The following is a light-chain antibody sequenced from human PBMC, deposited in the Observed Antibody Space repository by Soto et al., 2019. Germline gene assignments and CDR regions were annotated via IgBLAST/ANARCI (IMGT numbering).Light chain of an antibody. CDR3: QSYDSRLRAWV. V-gene: IGLV1-40*01. CDR2: TNT. Sequence: QSVLTQPPSVSGAPGQRVTISCTGSRSNIGAGYDVHWYQQLPGTAPRLLIYTNTYRPSGVPDRFSGSKSGTSASLAISGLQAEDEADYYCQSYDSRLRAWVFETGTKVTVL. J-gene: IGLJ1*01. CDR1: RSNIGAGYD.